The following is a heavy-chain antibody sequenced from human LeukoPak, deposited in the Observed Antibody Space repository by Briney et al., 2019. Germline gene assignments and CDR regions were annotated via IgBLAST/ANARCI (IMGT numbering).Heavy chain of an antibody. CDR2: IYTTGST. CDR1: GGSISSGSYY. V-gene: IGHV4-61*02. J-gene: IGHJ4*02. Sequence: PSETLSLTCTVSGGSISSGSYYWIWIRPPAGQGLEWIGRIYTTGSTNYNPSLKSPVTISVDTPKNQFTLKLSSVTAADTAVYYCARGSSGWYGLLDYWGQGTLVTVSS. CDR3: ARGSSGWYGLLDY. D-gene: IGHD6-19*01.